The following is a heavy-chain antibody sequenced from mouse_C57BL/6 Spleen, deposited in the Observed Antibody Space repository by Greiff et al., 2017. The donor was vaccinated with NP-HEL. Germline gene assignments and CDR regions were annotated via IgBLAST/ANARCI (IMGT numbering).Heavy chain of an antibody. CDR1: GYTFTSYW. CDR3: ARGGLGYAMDY. Sequence: QVQLQQPGAELVKPGASVKLSCKASGYTFTSYWMQWVKQRPGQGLEWIGEIDPSDSYTNYNQKFKGKATLTVDTSSSTAYMQLSSLTSEDSAVYYCARGGLGYAMDYWGQGTSVTVSS. J-gene: IGHJ4*01. D-gene: IGHD3-3*01. CDR2: IDPSDSYT. V-gene: IGHV1-50*01.